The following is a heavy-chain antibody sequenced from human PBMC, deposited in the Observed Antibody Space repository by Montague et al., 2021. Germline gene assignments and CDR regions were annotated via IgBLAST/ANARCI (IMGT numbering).Heavy chain of an antibody. Sequence: QPGAEVKKPGESLKISCKGSGYSFTRYWIGWVRQMPGKGLEWMGIIYPGDSDTRYSPSFQGQVTISADKSISTAYLQWSSLKASDTAMYYCARGRGDGNNWAWDFDYWGQGTLVTVSS. CDR3: ARGRGDGNNWAWDFDY. J-gene: IGHJ4*02. CDR2: IYPGDSDT. CDR1: GYSFTRYW. D-gene: IGHD5-24*01. V-gene: IGHV5-51*01.